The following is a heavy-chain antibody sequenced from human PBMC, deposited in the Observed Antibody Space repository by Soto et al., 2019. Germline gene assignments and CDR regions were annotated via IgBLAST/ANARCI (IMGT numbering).Heavy chain of an antibody. J-gene: IGHJ4*02. Sequence: QGQLVESGGGVVQPGMSLRLSCAASGFPFSTSAMHWVRQAPGKGLEWVAMIYFDGSTQYYADSVKGRFTIYRDTSRNTLYLQMTSMRAEDTAVYYCAREDTLTTRRYHFGYWGQGTLVTVSS. V-gene: IGHV3-33*01. CDR3: AREDTLTTRRYHFGY. CDR1: GFPFSTSA. D-gene: IGHD1-1*01. CDR2: IYFDGSTQ.